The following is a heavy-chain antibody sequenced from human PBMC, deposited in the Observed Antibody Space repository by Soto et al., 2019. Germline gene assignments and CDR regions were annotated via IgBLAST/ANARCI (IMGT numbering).Heavy chain of an antibody. D-gene: IGHD6-13*01. V-gene: IGHV3-15*01. Sequence: PGGSLRLSCAASGFTFSNAWMSWVRQAPGKGLEWVGRIKSKTDGGTTDYAAPVKGRFTISRDDSKNTLYLQMNSLKTEDTAVYYCTTGVAAAGIIYYYYGMDVWGQGTTVTVSS. J-gene: IGHJ6*02. CDR1: GFTFSNAW. CDR3: TTGVAAAGIIYYYYGMDV. CDR2: IKSKTDGGTT.